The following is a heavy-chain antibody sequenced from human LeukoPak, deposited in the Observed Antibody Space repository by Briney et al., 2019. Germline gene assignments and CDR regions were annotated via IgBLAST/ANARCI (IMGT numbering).Heavy chain of an antibody. D-gene: IGHD3-3*01. Sequence: GGSLRLSCAASGFTFSSYWMSWIRQAPGKGLEWVANIKEDGSEKYYVDSVKGRFTISRDNAKNSLYLQMNSLRAEDTAVYYCARDAAFGVVITDAFDIWGKGTMVTVSS. V-gene: IGHV3-7*01. J-gene: IGHJ3*02. CDR2: IKEDGSEK. CDR1: GFTFSSYW. CDR3: ARDAAFGVVITDAFDI.